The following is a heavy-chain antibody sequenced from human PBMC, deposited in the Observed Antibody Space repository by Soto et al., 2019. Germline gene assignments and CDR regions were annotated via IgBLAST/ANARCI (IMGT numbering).Heavy chain of an antibody. Sequence: VQLLESGGALVQPGGSLRLSCAASGFTFSSYAMYWVRQAPGKGLEWVSTISNSGDTYYADSVEGRFTISRDNSKDTVHLQMNSLRAEDTAVYYCAKPKFRGGVVNVWGPGTTVTVSS. CDR2: ISNSGDT. CDR1: GFTFSSYA. CDR3: AKPKFRGGVVNV. V-gene: IGHV3-23*01. J-gene: IGHJ6*02. D-gene: IGHD3-10*01.